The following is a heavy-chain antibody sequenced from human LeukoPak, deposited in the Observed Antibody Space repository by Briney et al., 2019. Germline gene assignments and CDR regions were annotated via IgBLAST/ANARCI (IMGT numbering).Heavy chain of an antibody. V-gene: IGHV1-2*02. CDR2: INPNSGGT. CDR3: ARVLFERYYFDY. Sequence: ASVKVSCKASGYTSTGYYMHWVRQAPGQGLEWMGWINPNSGGTNYAQKFQGRVTMTRDTSIGTAYMELSRLRSDDTAVYYCARVLFERYYFDYWGQGTLVTVSS. CDR1: GYTSTGYY. J-gene: IGHJ4*02. D-gene: IGHD1-1*01.